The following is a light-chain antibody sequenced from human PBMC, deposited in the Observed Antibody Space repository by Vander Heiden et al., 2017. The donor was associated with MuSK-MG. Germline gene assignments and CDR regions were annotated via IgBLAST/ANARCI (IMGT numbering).Light chain of an antibody. Sequence: QSALTQPASVSGSPGQSLTISCTGTSSDVGAYNYVSGYQQHPGKAPKLMIDDVSDRPSGVSNRFSGSKSGNTASLTISGLQAEDEADYYCSSYTSTYTLVFGGGTKLTVL. CDR1: SSDVGAYNY. V-gene: IGLV2-14*03. CDR2: DVS. J-gene: IGLJ2*01. CDR3: SSYTSTYTLV.